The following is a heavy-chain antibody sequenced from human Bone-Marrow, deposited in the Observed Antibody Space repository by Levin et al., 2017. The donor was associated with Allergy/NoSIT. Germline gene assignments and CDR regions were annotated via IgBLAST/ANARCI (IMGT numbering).Heavy chain of an antibody. J-gene: IGHJ4*02. D-gene: IGHD3-10*01. V-gene: IGHV3-7*01. CDR1: GFTFSTSW. CDR3: VTARAGRADLDY. CDR2: MNQDGRSQ. Sequence: GGSLRLSCVASGFTFSTSWMSWVRQPPGKGLEWMAKMNQDGRSQSYLDSVKGRFIMSRDNAENSLYLQMNSLRVEDTAVYYCVTARAGRADLDYWGRGTLVTVSS.